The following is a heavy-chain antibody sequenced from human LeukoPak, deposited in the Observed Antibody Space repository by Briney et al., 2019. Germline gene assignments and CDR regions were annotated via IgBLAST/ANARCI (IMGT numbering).Heavy chain of an antibody. V-gene: IGHV4-38-2*02. Sequence: SETLSLTCTVSGYSISSGYYWGWIRQPPGKGLEWIGSIYHSGSTYYNPSLKSRVTISVDTSKNQFSLKLSSVTAADTAVYYCARLTGYSSGWYTGPIDPWGQGTLVTVSS. J-gene: IGHJ5*02. D-gene: IGHD6-19*01. CDR3: ARLTGYSSGWYTGPIDP. CDR1: GYSISSGYY. CDR2: IYHSGST.